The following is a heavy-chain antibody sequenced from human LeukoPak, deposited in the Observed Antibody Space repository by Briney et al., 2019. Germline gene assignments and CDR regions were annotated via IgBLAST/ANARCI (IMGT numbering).Heavy chain of an antibody. CDR3: VKDSSTTSWYFAFDV. CDR1: GLIFSSYA. CDR2: FGLYGGTT. D-gene: IGHD2-2*01. V-gene: IGHV3-23*01. J-gene: IGHJ3*01. Sequence: GGSLRLSCAASGLIFSSYAMTWVRQAPGKGLEWVSSFGLYGGTTHYADSVKGRFTISRDNSKNTLYLQMISLRADDTAVYYCVKDSSTTSWYFAFDVWGQGTMVAVSS.